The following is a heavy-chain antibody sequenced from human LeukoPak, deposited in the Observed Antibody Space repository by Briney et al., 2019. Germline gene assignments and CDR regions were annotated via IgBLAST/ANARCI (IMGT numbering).Heavy chain of an antibody. CDR3: ASCWNYVDAFDI. Sequence: SETLSLTCTVSGGSISSYYWSWIRQPPGKGLEWIGYIYYSGSNNYNTSLKSRVIISVDTSKNQFSLKLSSVTAADKAVYYCASCWNYVDAFDIWGQGTMVTVSS. CDR1: GGSISSYY. J-gene: IGHJ3*02. D-gene: IGHD1-7*01. CDR2: IYYSGSN. V-gene: IGHV4-59*01.